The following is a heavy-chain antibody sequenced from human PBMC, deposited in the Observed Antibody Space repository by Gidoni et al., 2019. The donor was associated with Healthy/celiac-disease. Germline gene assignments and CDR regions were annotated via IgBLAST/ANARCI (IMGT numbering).Heavy chain of an antibody. CDR2: IYSGGST. CDR1: GFPVSSNY. D-gene: IGHD3-22*01. J-gene: IGHJ4*02. V-gene: IGHV3-53*01. Sequence: EVQLVESGGGLLQPGGSLRLSCAASGFPVSSNYLSWVRQAPGKGLEWVSVIYSGGSTYYADSVKGRFTISRDNSKNTLYLQMNSLRAEDTAVYYCAREGSSGALYFDYWGQGTLVTVSS. CDR3: AREGSSGALYFDY.